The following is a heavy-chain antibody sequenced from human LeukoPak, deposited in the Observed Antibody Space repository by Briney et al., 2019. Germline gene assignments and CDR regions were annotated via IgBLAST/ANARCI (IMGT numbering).Heavy chain of an antibody. CDR3: ARSTGGSHWFDP. D-gene: IGHD4-23*01. CDR1: GFSPSTSGMC. CDR2: IDWDDDE. Sequence: ASGPTLVNPTQTLTLTCTFSGFSPSTSGMCVSWIPQPPGKALEWLARIDWDDDEYYSTSLKTRLTISKDTSKNQVVLTMTNMDPVDTATYYCARSTGGSHWFDPWGQGTLVTVSS. J-gene: IGHJ5*02. V-gene: IGHV2-70*11.